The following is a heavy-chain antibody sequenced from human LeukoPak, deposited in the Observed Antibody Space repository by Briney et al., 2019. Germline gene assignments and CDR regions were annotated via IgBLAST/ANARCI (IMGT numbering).Heavy chain of an antibody. D-gene: IGHD3-10*01. CDR2: IQNDGSNE. V-gene: IGHV3-30*02. J-gene: IGHJ6*04. Sequence: PGGSLRLSCAASGFTFSSYGMSWVRQAPGKGLEWVAYIQNDGSNEQYADSVKGRFSISRDSSKNILYLQMNSLRAEDTAVYYCAKECRATPSKRRGGAYYYGSGSSYGEMDVWGKGTTVTISS. CDR1: GFTFSSYG. CDR3: AKECRATPSKRRGGAYYYGSGSSYGEMDV.